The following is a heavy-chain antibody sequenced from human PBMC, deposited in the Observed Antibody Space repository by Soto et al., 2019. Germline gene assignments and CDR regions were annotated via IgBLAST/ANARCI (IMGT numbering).Heavy chain of an antibody. V-gene: IGHV3-64*01. Sequence: GGSLRLSCTASGFTFSSYAMPWVRQAPGKGLEYVSAISSNGGSTYYANSVKGRFTISRDNSKNKRYLQMGRLRAEDMAVYDCARVHLDGYSSSWDDCDYWGQGTLVTVSS. D-gene: IGHD6-13*01. CDR1: GFTFSSYA. J-gene: IGHJ4*02. CDR3: ARVHLDGYSSSWDDCDY. CDR2: ISSNGGST.